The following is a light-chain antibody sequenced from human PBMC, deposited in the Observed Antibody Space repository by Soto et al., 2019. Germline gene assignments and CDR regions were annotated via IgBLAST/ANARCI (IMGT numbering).Light chain of an antibody. CDR3: QAWDSSTGVV. J-gene: IGLJ2*01. Sequence: YELTQPPSVSVSPGQTASITCSGDKLGDKYACWYQQKPGQSPVLVIYQDSKRPSGIPERFSGSNSGNTATLTISGTQAMDEADYYCQAWDSSTGVVFGGGTQLTVL. CDR2: QDS. CDR1: KLGDKY. V-gene: IGLV3-1*01.